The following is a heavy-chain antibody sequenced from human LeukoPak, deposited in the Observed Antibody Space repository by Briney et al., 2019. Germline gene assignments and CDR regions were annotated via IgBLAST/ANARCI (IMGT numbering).Heavy chain of an antibody. V-gene: IGHV3-7*05. CDR2: IKQDGSQK. Sequence: GGPLRLSCAPPGXTFSNFWMTWAPQAPGKGLEWVATIKQDGSQKYYVDFVKARFTIPRANARTTLHMQMNSLRAEDTAVYWAVAGTTYWGQGTLVTVSS. J-gene: IGHJ4*02. D-gene: IGHD6-19*01. CDR3: VAGTTY. CDR1: GXTFSNFW.